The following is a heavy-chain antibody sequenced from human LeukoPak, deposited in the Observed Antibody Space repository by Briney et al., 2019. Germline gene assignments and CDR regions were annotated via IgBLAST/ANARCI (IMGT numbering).Heavy chain of an antibody. CDR2: ISYDGSNK. D-gene: IGHD6-19*01. Sequence: GGSLRLSCAASGFTFSSYAMHWVRQAPGKGLGWVAVISYDGSNKYYADSVKGRFTISRDNSKNTLYLQMNSLRAEDTAVYYCAREREPQWLVYYFDYWGQGTLVTVSS. J-gene: IGHJ4*02. CDR3: AREREPQWLVYYFDY. CDR1: GFTFSSYA. V-gene: IGHV3-30-3*01.